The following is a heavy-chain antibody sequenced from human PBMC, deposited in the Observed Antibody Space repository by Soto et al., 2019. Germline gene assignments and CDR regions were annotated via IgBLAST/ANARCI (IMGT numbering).Heavy chain of an antibody. V-gene: IGHV3-23*01. Sequence: GGSLRLSCAASGFTFSSYAMYWVRQAPGKGLEWVSSISVSGGFTYYADSVKGRFTISRDNSKNTLYLQMNSLRAEDTAIYYCAQAHSDSRGYYYFDYWGQGTLVTVSS. D-gene: IGHD3-22*01. CDR2: ISVSGGFT. CDR1: GFTFSSYA. CDR3: AQAHSDSRGYYYFDY. J-gene: IGHJ4*02.